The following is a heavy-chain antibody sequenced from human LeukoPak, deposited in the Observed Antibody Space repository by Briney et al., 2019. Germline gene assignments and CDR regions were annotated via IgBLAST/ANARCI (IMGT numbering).Heavy chain of an antibody. V-gene: IGHV3-30*02. D-gene: IGHD6-25*01. Sequence: GGSLRLSCAASGFTFSSYGMHWVRQAPGKGLEWVAFIRYDGSNKHYADSVKGRFTISRDNSKNTLYLQMNSLRAEDTAVYYCAKRDPGIAACDPWGQGTLVTVSS. J-gene: IGHJ5*02. CDR1: GFTFSSYG. CDR3: AKRDPGIAACDP. CDR2: IRYDGSNK.